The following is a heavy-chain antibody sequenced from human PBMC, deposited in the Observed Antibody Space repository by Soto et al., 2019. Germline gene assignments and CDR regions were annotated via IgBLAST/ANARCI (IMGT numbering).Heavy chain of an antibody. CDR3: AKDGQWLDVKFEY. Sequence: WWSXRLSGTAGGFSLMSSAMILFRQAPGKGLEWVSISSASGGSKYHADSVKGRFSISRDNSKNTFYLQMTRLRTEDTAVYYCAKDGQWLDVKFEYWGHGALVTVS. D-gene: IGHD6-19*01. CDR2: SSASGGSK. J-gene: IGHJ4*01. V-gene: IGHV3-23*01. CDR1: GFSLMSSA.